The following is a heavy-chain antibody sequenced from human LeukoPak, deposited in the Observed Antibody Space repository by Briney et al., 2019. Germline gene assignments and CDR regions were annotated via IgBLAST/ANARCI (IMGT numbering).Heavy chain of an antibody. CDR1: GFTFSSYS. D-gene: IGHD1-26*01. J-gene: IGHJ4*02. CDR3: ARGVSGRYYDFDY. CDR2: ISGSSTYV. Sequence: GGSLRLSCAASGFTFSSYSMNWVRQAPGKGLEWVSSISGSSTYVYYADSMRGRFIISRDDDKNSLYLQMNSLRAEDTAVYYCARGVSGRYYDFDYWGQGTLVTVSS. V-gene: IGHV3-21*06.